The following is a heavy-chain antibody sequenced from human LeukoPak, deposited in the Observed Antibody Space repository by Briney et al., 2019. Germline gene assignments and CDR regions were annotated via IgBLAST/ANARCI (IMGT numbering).Heavy chain of an antibody. CDR3: ARTQWELLIYYYYMDV. CDR2: ISWDGGST. D-gene: IGHD1-26*01. J-gene: IGHJ6*03. Sequence: GGSLRLSCAASGFTFDDYAMHWVRQAPGKGLEWVSLISWDGGSTYYADSVKGRFTISRDNSKNSLYLQMNSLRAEDTAVYYCARTQWELLIYYYYMDVWGKGTTVTVSS. V-gene: IGHV3-43D*03. CDR1: GFTFDDYA.